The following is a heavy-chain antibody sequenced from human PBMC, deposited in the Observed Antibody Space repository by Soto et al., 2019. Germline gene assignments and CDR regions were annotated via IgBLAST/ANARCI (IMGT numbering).Heavy chain of an antibody. CDR3: AKESAGWFAS. Sequence: EVQLLESGGGKVQPGGSLRLSCAASGFSFSSYAMAWVRQAPGKGLEWVSLIGGSGEGTHYTDSVRGRFSISRDNSQNTLFLQMNSLRADDTAIYCCAKESAGWFAS. D-gene: IGHD2-15*01. V-gene: IGHV3-23*01. J-gene: IGHJ5*01. CDR1: GFSFSSYA. CDR2: IGGSGEGT.